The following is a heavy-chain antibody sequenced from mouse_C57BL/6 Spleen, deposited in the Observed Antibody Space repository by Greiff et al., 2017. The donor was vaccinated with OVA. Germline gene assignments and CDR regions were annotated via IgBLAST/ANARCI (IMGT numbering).Heavy chain of an antibody. J-gene: IGHJ1*03. D-gene: IGHD1-1*01. Sequence: VKLQQSGAELVRPGTSVKMSCKASGYTFTNYWIGWAKQRPGHGLEWIGDIYPGGGYTNYNEKFKGKATLTADKSSSTAYMQFSSLTSEDSAIYYCAITTVVDWYFDVWGTGTTVTVSS. V-gene: IGHV1-63*01. CDR2: IYPGGGYT. CDR3: AITTVVDWYFDV. CDR1: GYTFTNYW.